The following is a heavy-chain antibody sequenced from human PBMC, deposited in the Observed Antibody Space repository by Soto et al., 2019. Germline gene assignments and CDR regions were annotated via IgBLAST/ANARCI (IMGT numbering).Heavy chain of an antibody. CDR3: AKALGLYGGGDGFDAVDV. J-gene: IGHJ3*01. CDR1: GLTFNSYA. CDR2: VDGSGFTS. D-gene: IGHD2-21*02. V-gene: IGHV3-23*01. Sequence: EVQLLESGGGLVQPGGSLRLSCAASGLTFNSYAMTWVRQAPGRGLEWVSGVDGSGFTSYHADSVKGRFTISRDKSKNTLYPQMNSLRAEDTAVDYGAKALGLYGGGDGFDAVDVWGQGAMGSVSS.